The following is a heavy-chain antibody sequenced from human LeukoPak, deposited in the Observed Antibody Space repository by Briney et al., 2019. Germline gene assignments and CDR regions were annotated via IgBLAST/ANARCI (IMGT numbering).Heavy chain of an antibody. J-gene: IGHJ4*02. CDR1: GFTFSSYG. D-gene: IGHD2-2*01. CDR3: AKGPQFSSYCSSTSCYAQIGY. V-gene: IGHV3-30*02. Sequence: GGSLRLSCAASGFTFSSYGMHWVRQAPGKGLEWVAFIRYDGSNKYYADSVKGRFTISRDNSKNTLYLQMNSLRAEDTAAYYCAKGPQFSSYCSSTSCYAQIGYWGQGTLVTVSS. CDR2: IRYDGSNK.